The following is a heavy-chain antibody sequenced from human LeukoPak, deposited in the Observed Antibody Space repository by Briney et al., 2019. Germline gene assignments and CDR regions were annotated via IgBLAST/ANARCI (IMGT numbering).Heavy chain of an antibody. V-gene: IGHV4-4*09. CDR3: ARRVAAVGEYYFDY. D-gene: IGHD3-10*01. CDR1: GGSISSYY. CDR2: IYTSGST. J-gene: IGHJ4*02. Sequence: SETLSLTCTVSGGSISSYYWSWIRQPPGKGLEWIGYIYTSGSTSYNPSLKSRVTISVDTSKNQFSLKLSSVTAADTAVYYCARRVAAVGEYYFDYWGQGTLVTVSS.